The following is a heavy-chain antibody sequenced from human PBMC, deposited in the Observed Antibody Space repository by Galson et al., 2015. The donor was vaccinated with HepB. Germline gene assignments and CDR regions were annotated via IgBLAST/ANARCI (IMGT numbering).Heavy chain of an antibody. CDR2: ISYDGSNK. Sequence: SLRLSCAASGFTFSSYGMHWVRQAPGKGLEWVAVISYDGSNKYYADSVKGRFTISRDNSKNTLYLQMNSLRAEDTAVYYCARDLGEGTYVISYGMDVWGQGTTVTVSS. V-gene: IGHV3-30*03. J-gene: IGHJ6*02. D-gene: IGHD3-16*01. CDR1: GFTFSSYG. CDR3: ARDLGEGTYVISYGMDV.